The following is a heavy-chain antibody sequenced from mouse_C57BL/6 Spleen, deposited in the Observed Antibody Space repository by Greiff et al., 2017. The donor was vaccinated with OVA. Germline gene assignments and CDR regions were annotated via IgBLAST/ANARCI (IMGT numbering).Heavy chain of an antibody. V-gene: IGHV1-26*01. CDR3: AREELGGAY. Sequence: EVQLQQSGPELVKPGASVKISCKASGYTFTDYYMNWVKQSHGKSLEWIGDINPNNGGTSYNQKFKGKATLTVDKSSSTAYMELRSLTSEDSAVYYCAREELGGAYWGQGTLVTVSA. CDR2: INPNNGGT. J-gene: IGHJ3*01. D-gene: IGHD4-1*01. CDR1: GYTFTDYY.